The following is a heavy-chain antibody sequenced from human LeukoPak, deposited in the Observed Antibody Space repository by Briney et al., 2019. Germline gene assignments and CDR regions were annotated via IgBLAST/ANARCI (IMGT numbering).Heavy chain of an antibody. CDR3: ARGRAGTTTGTSFDY. CDR1: GGSISSGGYY. J-gene: IGHJ4*02. D-gene: IGHD1-7*01. CDR2: IYYSGST. Sequence: SETLSLTCTVSGGSISSGGYYWSWIRQHPGKGLEWIGYIYYSGSTYYNPSLKSRVTLSVDTSQNQFSLKLSSVTAADTAVYYCARGRAGTTTGTSFDYWGQGTLVTVSS. V-gene: IGHV4-31*03.